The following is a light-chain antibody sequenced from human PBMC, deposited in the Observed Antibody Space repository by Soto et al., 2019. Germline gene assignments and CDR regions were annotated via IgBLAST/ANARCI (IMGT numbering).Light chain of an antibody. CDR2: DAS. V-gene: IGKV3-11*01. CDR1: QSVSNY. Sequence: EIVLTQSPATLSLSPGERATLSCRASQSVSNYLAWYQQKPGQAPRLLIYDASNRATGIPARFSGSGSGTDFTLTISSLEPEDVAVYYCKQRSNWPPFTFGGGTKVEIK. J-gene: IGKJ4*01. CDR3: KQRSNWPPFT.